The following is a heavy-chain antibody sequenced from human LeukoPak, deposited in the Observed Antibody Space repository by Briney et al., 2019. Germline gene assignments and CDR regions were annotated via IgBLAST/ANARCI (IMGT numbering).Heavy chain of an antibody. Sequence: SVKVSCKASGGTFSSYAISWVRQAPGQGLEWMGGIIPIFGTANYAQKFQGRVTITADESTSAAYMELSSLRSEDTAVYYCARDSGMATINYFQHWGQGTLVTVSS. J-gene: IGHJ1*01. V-gene: IGHV1-69*13. D-gene: IGHD5-24*01. CDR3: ARDSGMATINYFQH. CDR1: GGTFSSYA. CDR2: IIPIFGTA.